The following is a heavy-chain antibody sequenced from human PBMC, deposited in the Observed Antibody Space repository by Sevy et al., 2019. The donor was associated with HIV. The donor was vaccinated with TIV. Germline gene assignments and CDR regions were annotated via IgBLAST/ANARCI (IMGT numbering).Heavy chain of an antibody. V-gene: IGHV1-2*06. CDR2: INPNSGGT. CDR1: GYAFTGYY. CDR3: ARVSHCGGDCYLTHYFDY. J-gene: IGHJ4*02. Sequence: GTVKVSCKASGYAFTGYYMHWVRQAPRQGLERMGRINPNSGGTNYAQKFQGRVTMTRDRSISTAYMELSRLRSDDTAVYYCARVSHCGGDCYLTHYFDYWGQGTLVTVSS. D-gene: IGHD2-21*01.